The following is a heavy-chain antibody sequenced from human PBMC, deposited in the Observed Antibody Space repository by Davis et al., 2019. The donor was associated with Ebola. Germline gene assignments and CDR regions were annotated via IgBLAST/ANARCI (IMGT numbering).Heavy chain of an antibody. Sequence: GGSLRLSCAASGFTFYRYEMNWVRQAPGKGLEWVPYISGSATSTFYADSVKGRFTISRDNARDSLYLQMDSLRAEDTAVYYCARDQYYYDSSGYYPRYFDYWGQGTLVTVSS. CDR2: ISGSATST. CDR1: GFTFYRYE. CDR3: ARDQYYYDSSGYYPRYFDY. D-gene: IGHD3-22*01. J-gene: IGHJ4*02. V-gene: IGHV3-48*03.